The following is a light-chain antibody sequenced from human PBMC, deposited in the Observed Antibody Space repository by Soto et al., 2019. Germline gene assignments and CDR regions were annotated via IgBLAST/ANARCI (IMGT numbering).Light chain of an antibody. J-gene: IGKJ5*01. Sequence: EIVLTQSAATLSWSNGERATLSWGASQSVSSYLAWYQQKPGQAPRLLIYDASNRATGIPARFSGSGSGTDFTLTISSLEPEDFAVYYCEQYNNWFSITFGQGTRLEIK. CDR3: EQYNNWFSIT. CDR1: QSVSSY. V-gene: IGKV3-11*01. CDR2: DAS.